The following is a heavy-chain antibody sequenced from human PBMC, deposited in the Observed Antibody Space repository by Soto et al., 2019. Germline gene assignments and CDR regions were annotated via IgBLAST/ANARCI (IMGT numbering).Heavy chain of an antibody. D-gene: IGHD3-10*01. CDR2: IKEDGTKQ. Sequence: EVQLAESGGGLVQPGGSLRLSCAASEFTFSRWWMSWVRQAPGKGLEWVANIKEDGTKQHYVDSVKGRFTISRDNAKNSLYLQMNSLRAEDTAVYYCARDYYGWGSHDNWGQGTLATVSS. CDR1: EFTFSRWW. CDR3: ARDYYGWGSHDN. V-gene: IGHV3-7*03. J-gene: IGHJ4*02.